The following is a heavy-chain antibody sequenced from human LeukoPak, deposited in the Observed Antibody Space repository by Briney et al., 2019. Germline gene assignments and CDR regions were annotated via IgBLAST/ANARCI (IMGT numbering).Heavy chain of an antibody. CDR1: GYTFTGYY. V-gene: IGHV1-2*02. CDR3: ARDEGYCTNDVCLATIGHFDY. D-gene: IGHD2-8*01. J-gene: IGHJ4*02. CDR2: INPNSGGT. Sequence: ASVKVSCKTSGYTFTGYYIHWVRQAPGQGLEWMGWINPNSGGTRYAQKFQGRVTMTRDTSISTANMELSRLRSDDTAVYYCARDEGYCTNDVCLATIGHFDYWGQGTLVTVSS.